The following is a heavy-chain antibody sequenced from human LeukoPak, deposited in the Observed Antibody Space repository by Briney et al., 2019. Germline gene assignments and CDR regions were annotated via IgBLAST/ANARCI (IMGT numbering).Heavy chain of an antibody. D-gene: IGHD5-18*01. V-gene: IGHV4-30-2*01. J-gene: IGHJ4*02. Sequence: PSETLSLTCAVSGGSISSGGYSWSWIRQPPGKGLEWIGYIYHSGSTYYNPPLKSRVTISVDRSKNQFSPKLSSVTAADTAVYYCARETDTAIDYWGQGTLVTVSS. CDR1: GGSISSGGYS. CDR2: IYHSGST. CDR3: ARETDTAIDY.